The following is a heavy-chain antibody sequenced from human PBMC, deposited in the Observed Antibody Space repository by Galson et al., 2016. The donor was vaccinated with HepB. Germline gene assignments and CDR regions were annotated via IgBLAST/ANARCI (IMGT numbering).Heavy chain of an antibody. CDR2: ISASGGET. Sequence: SLRLSCAVTGFIFDNYAMSWVRQRPGKGLEWVSGISASGGETYYAVSVKGRFTISRDNSRKTVSLQMDSLTGGDTAIYYCAKGGKSDYWGQGTQVTVSA. CDR3: AKGGKSDY. J-gene: IGHJ4*02. V-gene: IGHV3-23*01. D-gene: IGHD1-1*01. CDR1: GFIFDNYA.